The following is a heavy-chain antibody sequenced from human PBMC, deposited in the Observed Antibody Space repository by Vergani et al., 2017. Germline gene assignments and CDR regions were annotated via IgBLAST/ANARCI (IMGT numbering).Heavy chain of an antibody. J-gene: IGHJ3*01. CDR3: ARDGGEYDKDALDV. Sequence: QVQLQESGPGLVKPSQTLSLTCTVSGGSFSTGGQSWTWLRQSAGKGLEWIGRIYTSGATNYNPSLRSRAIMSVDASKTQLSLKWTSVTAADTAVYYCARDGGEYDKDALDVWGQGTKVTVTS. V-gene: IGHV4-61*02. CDR2: IYTSGAT. CDR1: GGSFSTGGQS. D-gene: IGHD2-21*01.